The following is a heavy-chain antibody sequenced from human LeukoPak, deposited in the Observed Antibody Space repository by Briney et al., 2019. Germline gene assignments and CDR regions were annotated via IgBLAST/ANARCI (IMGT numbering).Heavy chain of an antibody. V-gene: IGHV3-23*01. J-gene: IGHJ4*02. CDR3: AKVSYYDILTGPTDY. D-gene: IGHD3-9*01. CDR2: ISGSGGST. Sequence: PGGSLRLSCAASGFTFSSYAMSWIRQAPGKGLEWVSAISGSGGSTYYADSVKGRFTISRDNSKNTLYLQMNSLRAEDTAVYYCAKVSYYDILTGPTDYWGQGTLVTASS. CDR1: GFTFSSYA.